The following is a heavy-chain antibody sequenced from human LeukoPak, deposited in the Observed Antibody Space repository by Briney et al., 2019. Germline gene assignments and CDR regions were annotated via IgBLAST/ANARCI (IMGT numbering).Heavy chain of an antibody. CDR3: ARVGGYDSSGYYRDY. J-gene: IGHJ4*02. CDR2: ISSSSSYI. D-gene: IGHD3-22*01. CDR1: GFTFSSYS. Sequence: GGPLRLSCAASGFTFSSYSMNWVRQAPGKGLEWVSSISSSSSYIYYADSVKGRFTISRGNAKNSLCLQMNSLRAKDTAVYYCARVGGYDSSGYYRDYWGQGTLVTVSS. V-gene: IGHV3-21*01.